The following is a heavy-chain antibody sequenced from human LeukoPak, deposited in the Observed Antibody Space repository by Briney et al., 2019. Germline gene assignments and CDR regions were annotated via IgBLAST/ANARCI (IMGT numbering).Heavy chain of an antibody. Sequence: GASVKVSCKASGYTFTSYGISWVRQAPGQGLEWMGWISAYNGNTNYAQKLQGRVTMTTDTSTSTAYMELRSLRSDDTAVYYCARDLGRRCSGGRCYYYYNYMDVWGKGTTVTISS. V-gene: IGHV1-18*01. CDR3: ARDLGRRCSGGRCYYYYNYMDV. J-gene: IGHJ6*03. CDR2: ISAYNGNT. CDR1: GYTFTSYG. D-gene: IGHD2-15*01.